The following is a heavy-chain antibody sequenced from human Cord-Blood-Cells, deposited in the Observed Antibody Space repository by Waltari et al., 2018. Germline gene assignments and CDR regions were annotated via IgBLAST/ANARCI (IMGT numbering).Heavy chain of an antibody. CDR3: ARGISYGSAYLFDY. Sequence: QAQLVQSGAEVKKPGSSVKVPCKASAATFSSYAISWVRQAPAQGIEWMARIIPILGIANYAQEFQVSVPITADKTTSTAYMERSRLRSEDTAVYDCARGISYGSAYLFDYWGQGTLVTVSS. V-gene: IGHV1-69*09. D-gene: IGHD3-10*01. J-gene: IGHJ4*02. CDR2: IIPILGIA. CDR1: AATFSSYA.